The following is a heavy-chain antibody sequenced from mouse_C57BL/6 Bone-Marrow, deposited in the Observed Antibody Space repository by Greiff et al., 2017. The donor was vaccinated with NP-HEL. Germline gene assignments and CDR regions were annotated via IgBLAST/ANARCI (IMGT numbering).Heavy chain of an antibody. V-gene: IGHV1-4*01. CDR2: INPSSGYT. Sequence: QVQLQQSGAELARPGASVKMSCKASGYTFTSYTMHWVKQRPGQGLEWIGYINPSSGYTKYNQKFKDKATLTADKSSSPAYMQLSSLTSDDSAVYYCARCYYGSSYRAWFAYWGQGTLVTVSA. CDR1: GYTFTSYT. D-gene: IGHD1-1*01. J-gene: IGHJ3*01. CDR3: ARCYYGSSYRAWFAY.